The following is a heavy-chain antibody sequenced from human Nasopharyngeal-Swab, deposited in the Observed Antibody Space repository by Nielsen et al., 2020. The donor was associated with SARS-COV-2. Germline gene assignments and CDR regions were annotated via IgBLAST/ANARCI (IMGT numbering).Heavy chain of an antibody. V-gene: IGHV5-10-1*01. D-gene: IGHD4-17*01. CDR3: ARQIGDYGFDAFDV. Sequence: GESLKISCQGSGYTFTNNWITWVRQMPGKGLEWMGRIDPSDSYTYCSPSFQGHVIISADKSINTAYMQWSSLKAPDTAMYYCARQIGDYGFDAFDVWGQGTMVTVSS. J-gene: IGHJ3*01. CDR1: GYTFTNNW. CDR2: IDPSDSYT.